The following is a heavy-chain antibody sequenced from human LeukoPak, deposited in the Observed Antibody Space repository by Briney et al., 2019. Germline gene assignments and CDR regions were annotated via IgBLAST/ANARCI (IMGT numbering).Heavy chain of an antibody. CDR3: ARSIAARPDVETRNWFDP. D-gene: IGHD6-6*01. J-gene: IGHJ5*02. Sequence: SETLSLTCTVSGGSISSYYWSWIRQPPGKGLEWIGYIYTSGSTNYNPSLKSRVTISVDTSKNQFSLKLSSVTAADTAVYYCARSIAARPDVETRNWFDPWGQGTLVTVSS. CDR1: GGSISSYY. V-gene: IGHV4-4*09. CDR2: IYTSGST.